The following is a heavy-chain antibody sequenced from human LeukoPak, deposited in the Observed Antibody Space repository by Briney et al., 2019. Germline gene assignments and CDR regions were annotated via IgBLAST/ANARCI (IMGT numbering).Heavy chain of an antibody. CDR3: AKAIDYGDYYFDY. Sequence: PGGSLRLSCAASGFTFSSYAMSWVRQAPGKGLEWVSAIRGSGGSTYYADSVKGRFTISRDNSKNTLYLQMNSLRAEDTAVYYCAKAIDYGDYYFDYWGQGTLVTVSS. J-gene: IGHJ4*02. CDR1: GFTFSSYA. V-gene: IGHV3-23*01. CDR2: IRGSGGST. D-gene: IGHD4-17*01.